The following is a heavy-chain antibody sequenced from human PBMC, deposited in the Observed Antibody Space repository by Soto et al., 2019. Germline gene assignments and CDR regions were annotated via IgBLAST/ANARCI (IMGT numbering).Heavy chain of an antibody. V-gene: IGHV3-23*01. D-gene: IGHD3-16*01. CDR2: ISATGGNI. CDR1: GFTFSDYA. Sequence: GGSLRLSCVASGFTFSDYAMTWVRQAPGKGLEWVATISATGGNIEYTDSLKGRFTISRDNSKNTLYLQLNGLTSDDTAVHYCAKVAGGLDYFDPWGRGTLVTVSS. CDR3: AKVAGGLDYFDP. J-gene: IGHJ2*01.